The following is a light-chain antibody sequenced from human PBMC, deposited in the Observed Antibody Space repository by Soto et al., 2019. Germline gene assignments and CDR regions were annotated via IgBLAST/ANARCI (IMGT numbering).Light chain of an antibody. CDR2: GAS. Sequence: VFTHSLRTLSLSTGERATLSCRAGRSVNNSYLAWYQQKPGQSPRLLIYGASIMASAIPARFSGSGSGTEFTLTISRLEPEDSAVYYCQQHSRSITFGGGTKVDI. CDR1: RSVNNSY. J-gene: IGKJ4*01. CDR3: QQHSRSIT. V-gene: IGKV3-20*01.